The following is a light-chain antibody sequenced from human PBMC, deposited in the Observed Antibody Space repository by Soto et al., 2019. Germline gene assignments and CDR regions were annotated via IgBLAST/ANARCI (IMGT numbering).Light chain of an antibody. CDR3: AVWDNSLNGVA. J-gene: IGLJ2*01. CDR2: RND. CDR1: SSNIGAGYD. V-gene: IGLV1-40*01. Sequence: QSVLTQPPSVSGAPGQRVTISCTGSSSNIGAGYDVHWYQQLPGTAPKLLMYRNDVRPSGVPDRFTGSKSGTSASLAISGLRSEDEADYYCAVWDNSLNGVAFGGGTKLTVL.